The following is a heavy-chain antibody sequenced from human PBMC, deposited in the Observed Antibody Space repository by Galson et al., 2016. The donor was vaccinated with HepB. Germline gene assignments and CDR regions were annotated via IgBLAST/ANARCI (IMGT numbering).Heavy chain of an antibody. CDR3: ARDTAHGGSGWYGYYFDN. Sequence: SLRLSCAASGFAFSSYSMNWVRQAPGKGLEWVSSISRSSSYIYYADSVQGRFTISRDNANSSLYLQMNSLSAEDTAVYYCARDTAHGGSGWYGYYFDNWGQGTRVTVSS. CDR2: ISRSSSYI. V-gene: IGHV3-21*01. D-gene: IGHD6-19*01. J-gene: IGHJ4*02. CDR1: GFAFSSYS.